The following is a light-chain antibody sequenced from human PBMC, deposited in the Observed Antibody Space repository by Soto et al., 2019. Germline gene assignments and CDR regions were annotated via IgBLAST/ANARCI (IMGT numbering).Light chain of an antibody. CDR1: QSVDSKD. CDR3: QQTYSTPFT. Sequence: EIVLTQSPGTLSLSPGERATLSCRASQSVDSKDLAWYQQRPGQAPRILIFAASSRATGIPDRFSGSGSGTDFTLTISRLEPGDFATYYCQQTYSTPFTFGPGTKLEIK. J-gene: IGKJ2*01. V-gene: IGKV3-20*01. CDR2: AAS.